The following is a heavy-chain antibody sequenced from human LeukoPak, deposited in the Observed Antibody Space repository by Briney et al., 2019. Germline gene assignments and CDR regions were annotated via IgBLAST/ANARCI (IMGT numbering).Heavy chain of an antibody. V-gene: IGHV3-48*01. CDR3: ARPTSSGSINS. D-gene: IGHD6-19*01. J-gene: IGHJ4*02. CDR2: ITGSGVTT. Sequence: RGSLRLSCAVSGFTFNDYDMHWVRQAPGKGLEWVSFITGSGVTTSYADSVKGRFTISRDSAKHSLFLQMNSLRAEDTAVYYCARPTSSGSINSWGQGTLVTVSS. CDR1: GFTFNDYD.